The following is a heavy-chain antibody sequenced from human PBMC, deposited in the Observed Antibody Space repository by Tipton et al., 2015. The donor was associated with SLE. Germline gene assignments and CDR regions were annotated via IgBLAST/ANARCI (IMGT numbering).Heavy chain of an antibody. D-gene: IGHD3-16*02. J-gene: IGHJ3*02. CDR2: ISSSSSTI. V-gene: IGHV3-48*01. Sequence: GSLRLSCAASGFTFSSYSMNWVRQAPGKGLEWVSYISSSSSTIYYADSVKGRFTISRDNAKNSLYLQMNSLRAEDTAVYYCARDRIDYDYVWGSYPEGAFDIWGQGTMVTVSS. CDR3: ARDRIDYDYVWGSYPEGAFDI. CDR1: GFTFSSYS.